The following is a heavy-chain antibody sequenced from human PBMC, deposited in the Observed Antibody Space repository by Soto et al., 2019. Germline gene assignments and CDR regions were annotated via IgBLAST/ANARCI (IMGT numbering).Heavy chain of an antibody. CDR3: ARLKYCSGGSCYFLDY. CDR1: GGSISSYY. CDR2: IYYSGST. Sequence: SETLSLTCTVSGGSISSYYWSWIRQPPGKGLEWIGYIYYSGSTNYNPSLKSRVTISVDTSKNQFSLKLSSVTAADTAVYYCARLKYCSGGSCYFLDYWGQGTLVTVSS. V-gene: IGHV4-59*08. D-gene: IGHD2-15*01. J-gene: IGHJ4*02.